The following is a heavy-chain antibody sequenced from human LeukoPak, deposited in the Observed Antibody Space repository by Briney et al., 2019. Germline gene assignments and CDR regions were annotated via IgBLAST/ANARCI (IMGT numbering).Heavy chain of an antibody. CDR3: ARDQDFRYYGSGSPIPWFDP. CDR1: GGTFSSYA. Sequence: SVKVSCKASGGTFSSYAISWVRQAPGQGLEWMGGIIPIFGTANYAQKFQGRVTITADKSTSTAYMELSSLGSEDTAVYYCARDQDFRYYGSGSPIPWFDPWGQGTLVTVSS. V-gene: IGHV1-69*06. D-gene: IGHD3-10*01. J-gene: IGHJ5*02. CDR2: IIPIFGTA.